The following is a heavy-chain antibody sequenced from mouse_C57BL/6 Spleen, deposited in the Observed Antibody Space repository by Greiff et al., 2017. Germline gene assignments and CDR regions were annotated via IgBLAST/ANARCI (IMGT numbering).Heavy chain of an antibody. CDR2: IYWDDDK. J-gene: IGHJ2*01. CDR3: ARTPTGRGFDY. CDR1: GFSLSTSGMG. Sequence: QVTLKESGPGILQSSQTLSLTCSFSGFSLSTSGMGVSWIRQPSGKGLEWLAHIYWDDDKRYNPSLKSRLTISKDTSRNQVFLKITSVDTADTATYYCARTPTGRGFDYWGQGTTLTVSS. V-gene: IGHV8-12*01. D-gene: IGHD4-1*02.